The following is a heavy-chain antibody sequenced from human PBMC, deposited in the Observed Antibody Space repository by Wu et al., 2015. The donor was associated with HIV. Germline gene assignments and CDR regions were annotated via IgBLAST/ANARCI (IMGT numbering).Heavy chain of an antibody. V-gene: IGHV1-18*01. Sequence: QVQLVQSGPEMKKPGASMKVSCNASGYTFTSYGITWVRKAPGQGLEWMGWISAYNGDTNYAQNFQDRVTMTTDTSTTTAYVELRSLRSDDTAMYYCARDWVGVGELYFWGQGTLVTVSS. D-gene: IGHD3-10*01. CDR3: ARDWVGVGELYF. J-gene: IGHJ4*02. CDR2: ISAYNGDT. CDR1: GYTFTSYG.